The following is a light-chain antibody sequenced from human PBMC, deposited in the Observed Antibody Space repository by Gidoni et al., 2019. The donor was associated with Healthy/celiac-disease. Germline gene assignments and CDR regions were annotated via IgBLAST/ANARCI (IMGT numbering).Light chain of an antibody. J-gene: IGKJ1*01. Sequence: EIVLTPSPGTLSLSPGERATLSCRASQSVSSSYLAWYQQKPGQAPRLLIYGASSRATGIPDRFSGSGSGTDFTLTISRLEPEDFAVYYCQQYGSSPTSAFGQGTKVEIK. CDR3: QQYGSSPTSA. CDR2: GAS. CDR1: QSVSSSY. V-gene: IGKV3-20*01.